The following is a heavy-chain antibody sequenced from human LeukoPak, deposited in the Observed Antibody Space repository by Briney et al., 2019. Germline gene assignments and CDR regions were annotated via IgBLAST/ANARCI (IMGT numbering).Heavy chain of an antibody. Sequence: KPGASVKVSCKASGYTFTSYGISWVRQAPGQGLEWMGGIIPIFGTANYAQKFQGRVTITADESTSTAYMELSSLRSEDTAVYYCARFADGYYWVDYWGQGTLVTVSS. J-gene: IGHJ4*02. D-gene: IGHD1-20*01. CDR3: ARFADGYYWVDY. CDR2: IIPIFGTA. V-gene: IGHV1-69*13. CDR1: GYTFTSYG.